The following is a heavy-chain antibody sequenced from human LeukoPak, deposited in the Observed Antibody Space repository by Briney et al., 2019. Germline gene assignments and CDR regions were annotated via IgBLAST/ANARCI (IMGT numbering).Heavy chain of an antibody. V-gene: IGHV3-21*01. CDR2: ISSSSSYI. J-gene: IGHJ6*03. Sequence: GGSLRPSCAASGFTFSSYSMNWVRQAPGKGLEWVSSISSSSSYIYYADSVKGRFTISRDNAKNSLYLQMNSLRAEDTAVYYCAREGLWGWDYYYYMDVWGKGTTVTVSS. D-gene: IGHD5-18*01. CDR3: AREGLWGWDYYYYMDV. CDR1: GFTFSSYS.